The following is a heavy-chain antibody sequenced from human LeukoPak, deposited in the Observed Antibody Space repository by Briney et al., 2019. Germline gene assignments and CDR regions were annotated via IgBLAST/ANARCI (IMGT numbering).Heavy chain of an antibody. CDR2: MNASSGDT. CDR3: ARDTRRGFTGYDMPGD. Sequence: ASGKVSCKASGYTFSDYYIHWVRQPPGQRLEWMGWMNASSGDTNFAQKLQGRVTMTRATSINAAYMDLRRVTSDDTAVYYCARDTRRGFTGYDMPGDWGQGTLVTVST. CDR1: GYTFSDYY. V-gene: IGHV1-2*02. D-gene: IGHD5-12*01. J-gene: IGHJ4*02.